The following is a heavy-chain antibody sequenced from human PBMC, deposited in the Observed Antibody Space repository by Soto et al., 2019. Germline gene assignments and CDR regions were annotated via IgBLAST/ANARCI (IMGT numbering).Heavy chain of an antibody. V-gene: IGHV4-4*02. D-gene: IGHD6-19*01. CDR1: GGSISSSNW. Sequence: QVQLQESGPGLVKPSGTLSLTCAVSGGSISSSNWWSWVRQPPGKGLEWIGEIYHSGSTYYNPSLKRRLTMSVDKSMNQLSLKLSSVAAADTAVYYCARVKVIRSGWTHYFDSWGQGTLVTVSS. CDR3: ARVKVIRSGWTHYFDS. J-gene: IGHJ4*02. CDR2: IYHSGST.